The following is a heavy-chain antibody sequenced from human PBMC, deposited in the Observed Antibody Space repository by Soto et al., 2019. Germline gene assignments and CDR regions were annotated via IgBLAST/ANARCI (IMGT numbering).Heavy chain of an antibody. CDR3: ATPPQRAASDWFDY. CDR1: GYSFSSYW. CDR2: LYPGDSDT. Sequence: PGESLKISCKGSGYSFSSYWIGWVRQMPGKGLEWMGILYPGDSDTRYSPSFQGQVTISADKSISTAYLQWGSLKASDTAMYYCATPPQRAASDWFDYWGQGTLVTVSS. D-gene: IGHD3-9*01. J-gene: IGHJ4*02. V-gene: IGHV5-51*01.